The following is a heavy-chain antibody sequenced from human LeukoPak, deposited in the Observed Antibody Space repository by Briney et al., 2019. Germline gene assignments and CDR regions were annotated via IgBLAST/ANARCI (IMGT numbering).Heavy chain of an antibody. D-gene: IGHD1-1*01. CDR3: TTTTPVQPYYYGMDV. V-gene: IGHV3-48*04. Sequence: GGSLRLSCAASGFTFSSYSMNWVRQAPGKGLEWVSYISSSGGTIYYADSVKGRFTISRDNAKNSLYLQMNSLKTEDTAVYYCTTTTPVQPYYYGMDVWGQGTTVTVSS. CDR2: ISSSGGTI. CDR1: GFTFSSYS. J-gene: IGHJ6*02.